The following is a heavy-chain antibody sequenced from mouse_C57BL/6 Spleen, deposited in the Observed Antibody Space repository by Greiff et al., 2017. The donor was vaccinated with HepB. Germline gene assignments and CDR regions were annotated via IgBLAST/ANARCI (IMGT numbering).Heavy chain of an antibody. V-gene: IGHV2-6*03. J-gene: IGHJ1*03. CDR1: GFSLTSYG. Sequence: QVQLKESGPGLVAPSQSLSITCTVSGFSLTSYGVHWVRQPPGKGLEWLVVIWSDGSTTYNSALKSRLSSSKDNSKSQVFLKMNSLQTDDTAMYYCAREGYYGHGYFDVWGTGTTVTVSS. D-gene: IGHD1-1*01. CDR2: IWSDGST. CDR3: AREGYYGHGYFDV.